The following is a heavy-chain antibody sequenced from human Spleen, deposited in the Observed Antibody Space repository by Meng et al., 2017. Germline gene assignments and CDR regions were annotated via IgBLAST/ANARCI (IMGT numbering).Heavy chain of an antibody. CDR3: ARGPTTMAHDFDY. CDR2: INHSGST. CDR1: GGSFSGYY. J-gene: IGHJ4*02. D-gene: IGHD4-11*01. V-gene: IGHV4-34*01. Sequence: QGQLQKGDEGLLQPSEPLSPPCAVYGGSFSGYYWSWIRQPPGKGLEWIGEINHSGSTNYNPSLKSRVTISVDTSQNNLSLKLSSVTAADSAVYYCARGPTTMAHDFDYWGQGTLVTVSS.